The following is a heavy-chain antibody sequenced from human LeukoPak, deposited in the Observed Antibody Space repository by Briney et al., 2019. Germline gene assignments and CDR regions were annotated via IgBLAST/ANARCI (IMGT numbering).Heavy chain of an antibody. D-gene: IGHD3-3*01. CDR3: ARARSDTIFGVVTSRYFDY. CDR2: IIPIFGTA. V-gene: IGHV1-69*05. Sequence: GASVKVSCKASGGTFSSYAISWVRQAPGQGLEWMGGIIPIFGTANYAQKFQGRVTITTDESTSTAYMELSSLRSEDTAVYYCARARSDTIFGVVTSRYFDYWGQGTLVTVSS. CDR1: GGTFSSYA. J-gene: IGHJ4*02.